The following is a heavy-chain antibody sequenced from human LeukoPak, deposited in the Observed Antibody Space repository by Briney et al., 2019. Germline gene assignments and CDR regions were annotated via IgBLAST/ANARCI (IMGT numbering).Heavy chain of an antibody. CDR1: GFTFRIYN. V-gene: IGHV3-48*01. CDR3: ARGYGSGRLNVLFDY. D-gene: IGHD3-10*01. CDR2: ISGSGTTI. Sequence: GGSLRLSCAASGFTFRIYNMNWVRQAPGKGLEWVSYISGSGTTIYYADSVKGRLTISRDNAENSLYLQMNSLRAEDTAVYYCARGYGSGRLNVLFDYWGQGTLVTVSS. J-gene: IGHJ4*02.